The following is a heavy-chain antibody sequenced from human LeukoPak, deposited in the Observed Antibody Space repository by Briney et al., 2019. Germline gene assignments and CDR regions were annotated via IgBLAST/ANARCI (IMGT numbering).Heavy chain of an antibody. V-gene: IGHV3-30*02. Sequence: PGGSLRLSCAASGFTFSSYGMHWVRQAPGKGLEWVAFIRYDGSKKYSADSVKGRFTISRDNSKNTLYLQMDSLRAEDTAAYYCAKSRGGAVAEYFHHWGQGTLVTVSS. CDR2: IRYDGSKK. J-gene: IGHJ1*01. CDR3: AKSRGGAVAEYFHH. D-gene: IGHD3-10*01. CDR1: GFTFSSYG.